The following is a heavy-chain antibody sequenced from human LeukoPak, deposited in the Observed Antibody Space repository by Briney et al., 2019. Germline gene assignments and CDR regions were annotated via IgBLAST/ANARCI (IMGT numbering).Heavy chain of an antibody. CDR2: IYSGGSK. V-gene: IGHV3-53*01. D-gene: IGHD2-21*01. Sequence: PGGSLRLSCAVSGFTVVTNYINWVRQPPGKGLEWVSVIYSGGSKYYADSVKGRFTTSRGNSKNTVYLQMNSLRAEDTAVYYCARSRGIPDAFDMWGLGTMVTVSS. CDR3: ARSRGIPDAFDM. CDR1: GFTVVTNY. J-gene: IGHJ3*02.